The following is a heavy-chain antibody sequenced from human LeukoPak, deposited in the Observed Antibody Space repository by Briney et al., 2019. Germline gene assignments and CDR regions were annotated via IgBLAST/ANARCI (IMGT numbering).Heavy chain of an antibody. V-gene: IGHV4-34*01. CDR2: INHSGST. Sequence: PSETLSLTCAVYGGSFSGYYWSWIRQPPGKGLEWIGEINHSGSTNYNPSLKSRVTISVDTSKNQFSLKLSSVTAADTAVYYCARGRSQRITMIVVVINNWFDPWGQGTLVTVSS. CDR3: ARGRSQRITMIVVVINNWFDP. D-gene: IGHD3-22*01. CDR1: GGSFSGYY. J-gene: IGHJ5*02.